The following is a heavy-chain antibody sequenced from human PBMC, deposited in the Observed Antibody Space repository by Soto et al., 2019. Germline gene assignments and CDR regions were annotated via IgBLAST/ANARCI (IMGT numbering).Heavy chain of an antibody. J-gene: IGHJ5*02. CDR2: IYYSGGT. CDR3: ASRANWFDP. V-gene: IGHV4-61*01. CDR1: GGSVSSGSYY. Sequence: LSLTCTVSGGSVSSGSYYWSWIRQPPGKGLEWIGYIYYSGGTNYNPSLKSRVTISVDTSKNQFSLKLSSVTAADTAVYYCASRANWFDPWGQGTLVTVSS.